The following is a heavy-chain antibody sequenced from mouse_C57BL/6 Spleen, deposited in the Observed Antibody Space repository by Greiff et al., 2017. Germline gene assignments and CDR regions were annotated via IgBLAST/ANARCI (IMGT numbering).Heavy chain of an antibody. CDR3: ARSGSGSPAWFAY. CDR2: INPSNGGT. V-gene: IGHV1-53*01. CDR1: GYTFTSYW. D-gene: IGHD1-3*01. Sequence: QVQLQQPGTELVKPGASVKLSCKASGYTFTSYWMHWVKQRPGQGLEWIGNINPSNGGTNYNEKFKSKATVTVDKSSSTAYMQRSSLTSEDSAVYYCARSGSGSPAWFAYWGQGTLVTVSA. J-gene: IGHJ3*01.